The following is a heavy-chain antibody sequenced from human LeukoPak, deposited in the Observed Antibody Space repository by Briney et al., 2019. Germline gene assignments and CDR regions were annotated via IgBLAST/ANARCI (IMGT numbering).Heavy chain of an antibody. CDR1: GFTFSSYW. CDR2: INSDGSST. CDR3: ARDVTYYYDSALGYYYGMDV. V-gene: IGHV3-74*01. J-gene: IGHJ6*02. D-gene: IGHD3-22*01. Sequence: PGGSLRLSCAASGFTFSSYWMHWVRQAPGKGLVWVSRINSDGSSTSYADSVKGRFTISRDNAKNTLYLQMNSLRAEDTAVYYCARDVTYYYDSALGYYYGMDVWGQGTTVTVSS.